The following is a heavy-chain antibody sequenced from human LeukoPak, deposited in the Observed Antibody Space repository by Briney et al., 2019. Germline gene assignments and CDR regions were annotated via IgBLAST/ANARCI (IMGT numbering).Heavy chain of an antibody. V-gene: IGHV4-4*02. D-gene: IGHD3-9*01. J-gene: IGHJ5*02. CDR3: ARGLTILNWFDP. CDR1: GDSISSSSW. CDR2: IYHSGSS. Sequence: SGTLSLTCTVSGDSISSSSWWNWVRPAPGKGLEWIAEIYHSGSSNYNPSFNSRLTISVDKSKNVFSLKMTSVTAADTAVYYCARGLTILNWFDPWGQGTLVTVSS.